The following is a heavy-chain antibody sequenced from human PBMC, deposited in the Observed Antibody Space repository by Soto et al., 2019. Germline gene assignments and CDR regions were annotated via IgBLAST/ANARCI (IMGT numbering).Heavy chain of an antibody. CDR3: PRDDGSGSYSQYYYGMDV. CDR1: GGTFSSYA. CDR2: IIPIFGTA. Sequence: QVQLVQSGAEVKKPGSSVKVSCKASGGTFSSYAISWVRQAPGQGLEWMGGIIPIFGTANYAQKFQGRVTITADKSTSAAYMELSRLRYEDTALYCWPRDDGSGSYSQYYYGMDVWGQGTTVTVSS. D-gene: IGHD3-10*01. J-gene: IGHJ6*02. V-gene: IGHV1-69*06.